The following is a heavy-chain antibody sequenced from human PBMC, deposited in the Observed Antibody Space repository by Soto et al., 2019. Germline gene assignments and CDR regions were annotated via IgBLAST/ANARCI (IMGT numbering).Heavy chain of an antibody. CDR3: VSANAARQRDYSYHYYLHI. D-gene: IGHD6-6*01. J-gene: IGHJ6*03. CDR1: GYTFINYY. V-gene: IGHV1-46*03. Sequence: QVQLVQSGAEVKKPGASVKVSCKASGYTFINYYIHWVRQAPGQGLEWMGVINPNGGSTVYAQKFPGRVTLTKDPSTSTVYVELGSLRSDATAVYFGVSANAARQRDYSYHYYLHIWGKGTTVTVSS. CDR2: INPNGGST.